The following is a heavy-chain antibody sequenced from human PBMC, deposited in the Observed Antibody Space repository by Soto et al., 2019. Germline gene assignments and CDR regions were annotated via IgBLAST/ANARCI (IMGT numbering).Heavy chain of an antibody. Sequence: AGGSLRLSCAAPGFTFDDYTMHWVRQAPGKGLEWVSLISWDGGSTYYADSVKGRFTISRDNAKNSLYLQMNSLRAEDTAVYYCARDHSGYYGSHNWFDPWGQGTLVTVSS. CDR1: GFTFDDYT. CDR3: ARDHSGYYGSHNWFDP. V-gene: IGHV3-43*01. CDR2: ISWDGGST. J-gene: IGHJ5*02. D-gene: IGHD3-22*01.